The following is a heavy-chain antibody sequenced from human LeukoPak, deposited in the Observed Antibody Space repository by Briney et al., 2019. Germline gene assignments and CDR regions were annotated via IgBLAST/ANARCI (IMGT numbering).Heavy chain of an antibody. CDR3: ATDPPLYSGSYSFSLPRDY. D-gene: IGHD1-26*01. CDR2: FDPEDGET. J-gene: IGHJ4*02. Sequence: ASVKVSCKVSGYTLTELSMHWVRQAPGKGLEWMGGFDPEDGETIYAQKFQGRVTMTEDTSTDTAYMELSSLRSEDTAVYYCATDPPLYSGSYSFSLPRDYWGQGTLVTVSS. CDR1: GYTLTELS. V-gene: IGHV1-24*01.